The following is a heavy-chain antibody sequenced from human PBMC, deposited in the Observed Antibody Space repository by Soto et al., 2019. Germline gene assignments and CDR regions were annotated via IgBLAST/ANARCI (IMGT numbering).Heavy chain of an antibody. CDR2: ISRSSSTI. D-gene: IGHD2-2*01. CDR1: GFTFSSHS. J-gene: IGHJ4*02. CDR3: ANDCSSTTCFDS. Sequence: GGSLRLSCAASGFTFSSHSMNWVRQAPGKGLEWVSYISRSSSTIYYADSVKGRFTISRDNAKSSLFLQMNSLRAEDTAVYYCANDCSSTTCFDSWGQGTLVTVSS. V-gene: IGHV3-48*01.